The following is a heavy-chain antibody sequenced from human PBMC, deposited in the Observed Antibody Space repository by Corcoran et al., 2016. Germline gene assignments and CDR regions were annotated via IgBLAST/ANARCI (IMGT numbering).Heavy chain of an antibody. CDR3: AKRLYGSGTYYNACDF. J-gene: IGHJ4*02. CDR1: GFTFNNFA. D-gene: IGHD3-10*01. CDR2: VSETGGST. V-gene: IGHV3-23*01. Sequence: EVQLLESGGGLVQPGGSLRLSCAASGFTFNNFAMSWVRQAPGKGLEWVSSVSETGGSTFYTDSVKGRFTISRDNSENTLYLQMNSLRAEDTALYYCAKRLYGSGTYYNACDFWGQGTLVTVSS.